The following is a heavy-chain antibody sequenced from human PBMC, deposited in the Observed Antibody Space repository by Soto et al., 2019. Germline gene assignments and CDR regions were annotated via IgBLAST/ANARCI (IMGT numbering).Heavy chain of an antibody. J-gene: IGHJ4*02. CDR3: ARNRVGRSWYVDY. CDR1: GGSLSSGGYS. V-gene: IGHV4-30-2*01. D-gene: IGHD6-13*01. CDR2: IYESGST. Sequence: SETLSLTCAVSGGSLSSGGYSWSWIRQPPRTGLEWIGYIYESGSTHYNPSLSSRVTMSLDKSRNQFSLRLSSVTAADTAVYFCARNRVGRSWYVDYWGQGAQVTVSS.